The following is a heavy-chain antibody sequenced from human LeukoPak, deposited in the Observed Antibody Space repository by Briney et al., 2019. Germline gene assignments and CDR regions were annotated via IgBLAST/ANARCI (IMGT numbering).Heavy chain of an antibody. Sequence: PGGSLRLSCAASGFTFSSYAMNWVRQAPGKGLEWVSAISCSGGSTYHADSVKGRFTISRDNSKNTLYLQMNSLRAEDTAVYYCAKDLSGSLVGATIDYWGQGTLVTVSS. CDR3: AKDLSGSLVGATIDY. CDR2: ISCSGGST. V-gene: IGHV3-23*01. J-gene: IGHJ4*02. D-gene: IGHD1-26*01. CDR1: GFTFSSYA.